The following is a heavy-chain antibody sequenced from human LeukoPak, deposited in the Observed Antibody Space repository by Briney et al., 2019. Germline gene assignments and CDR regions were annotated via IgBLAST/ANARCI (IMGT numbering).Heavy chain of an antibody. V-gene: IGHV1-2*02. J-gene: IGHJ3*02. CDR3: ARQSLVGMGAFDI. CDR2: INPNSGGT. D-gene: IGHD6-19*01. Sequence: ASVKVSCKASGYTFTGYYMHWVRQAPGQGLEWMGWINPNSGGTNYAQKFQGRVTMTRDTSISTAYMELSRLRSDDTAVYYCARQSLVGMGAFDIWGQGTMVTVSS. CDR1: GYTFTGYY.